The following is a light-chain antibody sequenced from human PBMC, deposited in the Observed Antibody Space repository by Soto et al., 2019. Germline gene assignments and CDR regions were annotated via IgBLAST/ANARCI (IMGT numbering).Light chain of an antibody. Sequence: QSVLTQPPSVSGAPGQRVPISCTGSSSNIGAGYDVHWYQQLPGTAPKLLIYGNSNRPSGVPDRFSGSKSGTSASLAITGLQAEDEADYYCQSYDSSLSGNYVFGTGTKLTVL. V-gene: IGLV1-40*01. CDR2: GNS. CDR1: SSNIGAGYD. J-gene: IGLJ1*01. CDR3: QSYDSSLSGNYV.